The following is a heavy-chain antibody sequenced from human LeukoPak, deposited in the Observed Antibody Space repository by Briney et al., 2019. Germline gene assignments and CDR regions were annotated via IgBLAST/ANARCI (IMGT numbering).Heavy chain of an antibody. D-gene: IGHD3-22*01. CDR3: ARGSRYNVFDS. Sequence: PGGSLRLSCAASGFTFSSYWMHWVRQAPGKGLVWVSRINSDGSSTSYADTVRGRFTISRDNAKNTLFLQMNSLRAEDTAVFYCARGSRYNVFDSWGQGTLVTVSS. CDR2: INSDGSST. V-gene: IGHV3-74*01. CDR1: GFTFSSYW. J-gene: IGHJ4*02.